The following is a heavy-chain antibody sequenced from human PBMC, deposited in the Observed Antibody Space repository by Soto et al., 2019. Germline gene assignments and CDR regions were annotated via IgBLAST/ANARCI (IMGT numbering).Heavy chain of an antibody. D-gene: IGHD3-16*01. CDR1: GVTFSSYA. J-gene: IGHJ4*02. CDR3: AKDGSWDGGGGES. V-gene: IGHV1-69*18. Sequence: QVQLVQSGAEVKKPGSSVKVSCSASGVTFSSYAFTWVRQAPGQGLEWMGNIIPVFRTSTYAKRFQGRLTISADESTNTVYMELSRLRSEDTAVFFCAKDGSWDGGGGESWGQGNLVIVSS. CDR2: IIPVFRTS.